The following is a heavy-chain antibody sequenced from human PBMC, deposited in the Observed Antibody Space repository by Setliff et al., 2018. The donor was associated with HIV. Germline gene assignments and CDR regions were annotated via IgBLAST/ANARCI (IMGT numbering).Heavy chain of an antibody. D-gene: IGHD3-3*01. CDR3: ASALYYNFRSAYYVTPYYFDY. CDR1: GVSISSGSYY. CDR2: IYTSGTT. V-gene: IGHV4-61*09. Sequence: LSLTCAVSGVSISSGSYYWSWIRQPAGKGLEWIGHIYTSGTTNYNPSLKSRVTISLDTSNNQFSLKLSSVTAADTAVYYCASALYYNFRSAYYVTPYYFDYWGQGTLVTVSS. J-gene: IGHJ4*02.